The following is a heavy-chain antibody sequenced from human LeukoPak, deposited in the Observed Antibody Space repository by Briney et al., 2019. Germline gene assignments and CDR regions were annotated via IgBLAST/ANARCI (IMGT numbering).Heavy chain of an antibody. D-gene: IGHD3-16*01. J-gene: IGHJ4*02. Sequence: GGSLRLSCAASGFXVSNNYISWVRQAPGKGLEWVSVIYSGGSTYYADSVKGRFTISRDNSKNTLYLQTNSLRAEDTAVYYCAREPTYDPPGDYWGQGTLVTVSS. CDR1: GFXVSNNY. CDR3: AREPTYDPPGDY. V-gene: IGHV3-66*01. CDR2: IYSGGST.